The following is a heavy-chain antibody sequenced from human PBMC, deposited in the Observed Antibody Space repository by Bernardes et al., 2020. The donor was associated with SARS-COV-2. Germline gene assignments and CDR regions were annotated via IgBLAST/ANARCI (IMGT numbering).Heavy chain of an antibody. CDR3: AKELAYGTTWRDYKYYFGMDV. CDR1: GFTFRTYA. J-gene: IGHJ6*02. V-gene: IGHV3-23*01. CDR2: ISGPGRT. D-gene: IGHD3-10*01. Sequence: GGSLRLSCEASGFTFRTYAMSWVRQAPGKGLEWVSDISGPGRTYYADSVKGRFTISRDNSKNTLYLEMNSLRAEDTAVYYCAKELAYGTTWRDYKYYFGMDVWGQGTTVTVSS.